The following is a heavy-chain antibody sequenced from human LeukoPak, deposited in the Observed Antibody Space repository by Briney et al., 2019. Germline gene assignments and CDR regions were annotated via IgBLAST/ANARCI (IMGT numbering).Heavy chain of an antibody. V-gene: IGHV3-30*18. J-gene: IGHJ4*02. Sequence: GGSLRLSCAASGFTFSSYGMHWVRQAPGKGLEWVAVISYDGSNKYYADSVKGRFTISRDNSKNTLYLQMDSLRAEDTAVYYCANSRYYDSSGYPPYDYWGQGTLVTVSS. CDR3: ANSRYYDSSGYPPYDY. D-gene: IGHD3-22*01. CDR2: ISYDGSNK. CDR1: GFTFSSYG.